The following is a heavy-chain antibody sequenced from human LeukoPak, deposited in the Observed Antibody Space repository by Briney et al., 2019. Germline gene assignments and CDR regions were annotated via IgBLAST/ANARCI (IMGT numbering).Heavy chain of an antibody. CDR2: MNPNSGNT. CDR1: GYTFTSYD. CDR3: ARGSPLLLWFGESYYYGMDV. Sequence: ASVKVPCKASGYTFTSYDINWVRQATGQGLEWMGWMNPNSGNTGYAQKFQGRVNMTRNTSISTAYMELSSQRSEDTAVYYCARGSPLLLWFGESYYYGMDVWGQGTTVTVSS. D-gene: IGHD3-10*01. V-gene: IGHV1-8*01. J-gene: IGHJ6*02.